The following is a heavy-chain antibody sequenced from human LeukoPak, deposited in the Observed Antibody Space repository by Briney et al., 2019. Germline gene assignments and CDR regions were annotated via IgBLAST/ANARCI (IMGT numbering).Heavy chain of an antibody. V-gene: IGHV4-34*01. CDR2: INHSGST. CDR3: ARRGLYCSSTSCYRLRNWFDP. Sequence: ASETLSLTCAVYGGSFSGYYWSWIRQPPGKGLEWIGEINHSGSTNYNPSLKSRVTISVDTSKNQFSLKLSSVTAADTAVYHCARRGLYCSSTSCYRLRNWFDPWGQGTLVTVSS. J-gene: IGHJ5*02. CDR1: GGSFSGYY. D-gene: IGHD2-2*01.